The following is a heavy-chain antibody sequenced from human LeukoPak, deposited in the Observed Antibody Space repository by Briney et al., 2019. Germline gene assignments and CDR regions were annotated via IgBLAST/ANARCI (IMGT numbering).Heavy chain of an antibody. CDR3: ARLSSTGVVRGWVDY. D-gene: IGHD3-10*01. CDR2: IYTSGST. Sequence: SETLSLTCTVSGGSISSYYWSWIRQPPGKGLEWIGYIYTSGSTNYNPSLKSRVTITVDTSNNHFFLKLSPMTAADTAVYYCARLSSTGVVRGWVDYWGQRALGTVSS. CDR1: GGSISSYY. J-gene: IGHJ4*02. V-gene: IGHV4-4*09.